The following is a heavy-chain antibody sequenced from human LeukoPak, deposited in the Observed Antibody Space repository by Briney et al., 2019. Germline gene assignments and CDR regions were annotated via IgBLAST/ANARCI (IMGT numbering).Heavy chain of an antibody. CDR2: IRYDGSNK. D-gene: IGHD6-13*01. Sequence: GGSLRLSCAASGFTFSSYGMHWVRQAPGKGLEWVAFIRYDGSNKYYADSVKGRFTISRDNSKNTLYLQMNSLRAEDTAVYYCAKDPHSSSWTGYFDYWGQGTLVTVSS. V-gene: IGHV3-30*02. CDR1: GFTFSSYG. CDR3: AKDPHSSSWTGYFDY. J-gene: IGHJ4*02.